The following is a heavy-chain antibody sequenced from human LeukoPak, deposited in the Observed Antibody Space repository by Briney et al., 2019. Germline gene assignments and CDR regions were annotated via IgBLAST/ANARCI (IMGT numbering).Heavy chain of an antibody. J-gene: IGHJ4*02. CDR1: GDSISNHY. CDR2: IYYSGTT. CDR3: ARDYWNPTSPHFDY. D-gene: IGHD1-1*01. V-gene: IGHV4-59*11. Sequence: PSETLSLTCTVSGDSISNHYWSWIRQPPGKGLEWIGYIYYSGTTNYNPSLKSRVTMSLDTSENQFSLKLSSVTGADTAVYYCARDYWNPTSPHFDYWGQGILVTVSS.